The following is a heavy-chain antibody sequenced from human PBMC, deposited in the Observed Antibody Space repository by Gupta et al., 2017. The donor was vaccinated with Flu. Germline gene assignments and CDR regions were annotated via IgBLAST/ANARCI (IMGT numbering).Heavy chain of an antibody. V-gene: IGHV1-69-2*01. J-gene: IGHJ4*02. CDR2: VDPEDGEP. Sequence: MRQAPGKGPGWVGLVDPEDGEPRYAEKFQGRVTITADTSTDIAYLEVSGLRSEDTAVFYCARVGPTGPLQFWGQGTLVTVSS. D-gene: IGHD3-9*01. CDR3: ARVGPTGPLQF.